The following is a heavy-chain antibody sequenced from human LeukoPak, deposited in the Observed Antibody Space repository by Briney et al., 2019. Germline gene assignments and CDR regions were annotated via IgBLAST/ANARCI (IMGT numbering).Heavy chain of an antibody. CDR2: IYTSGST. Sequence: SQTLSLTCTVSGGSISGGSYYWSWIRQPAGKGLEWIGRIYTSGSTNYNPSLKSRVTISVDTSKNQFSLKLSSVTAADTAVYYCARVGIAMVLDYWGQGTLVTVSS. CDR3: ARVGIAMVLDY. J-gene: IGHJ4*02. V-gene: IGHV4-61*02. CDR1: GGSISGGSYY. D-gene: IGHD5-18*01.